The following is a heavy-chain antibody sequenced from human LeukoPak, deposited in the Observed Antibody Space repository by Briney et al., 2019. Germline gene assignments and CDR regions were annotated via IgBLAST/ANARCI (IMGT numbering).Heavy chain of an antibody. CDR3: ARGGPYCSSTSCYYLGPIDY. CDR2: ISNSSSYI. V-gene: IGHV3-21*01. CDR1: GFTFSSYS. D-gene: IGHD2-2*01. J-gene: IGHJ4*02. Sequence: GGSLRLSCAASGFTFSSYSMNWVRQAPGKGLEWVSSISNSSSYIYYADSVKGRFTISRDNAKNSLYLQMNSLRAEDTAVYYCARGGPYCSSTSCYYLGPIDYWGQGTLVTVSS.